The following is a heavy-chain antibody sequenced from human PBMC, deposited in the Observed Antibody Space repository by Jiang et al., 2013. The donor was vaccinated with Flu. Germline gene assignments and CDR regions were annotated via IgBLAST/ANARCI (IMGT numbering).Heavy chain of an antibody. CDR2: INPSGGST. V-gene: IGHV1-46*03. CDR3: ARINQIYGSGSPYYFDY. Sequence: EVKKPGASVKVSCKASGYTFTSYYMHWVRQAPGQGLEWMGIINPSGGSTSYAQKFQGRVTMTRDTSTSTVYMELSSLRSEDTAVYYCARINQIYGSGSPYYFDYWGQGTLVTVSS. CDR1: GYTFTSYY. J-gene: IGHJ4*02. D-gene: IGHD3-10*01.